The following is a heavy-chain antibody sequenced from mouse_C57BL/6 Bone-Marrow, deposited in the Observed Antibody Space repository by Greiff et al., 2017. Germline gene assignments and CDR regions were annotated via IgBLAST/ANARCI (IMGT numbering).Heavy chain of an antibody. Sequence: VQLVESGPGLVQPSQSLSITCTVSGFSLTSYGVHWVRQSPGKSLEWLGVIWRGGSTDYNAASMTRLSITKDTSKSQVFFKMNSLQADDTAIYYCAKHGGGWYFDVWGTGTTVTVSS. J-gene: IGHJ1*03. CDR1: GFSLTSYG. V-gene: IGHV2-5*01. D-gene: IGHD1-2*01. CDR3: AKHGGGWYFDV. CDR2: IWRGGST.